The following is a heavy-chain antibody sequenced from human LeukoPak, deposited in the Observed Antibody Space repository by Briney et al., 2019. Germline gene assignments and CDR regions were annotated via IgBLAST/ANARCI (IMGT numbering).Heavy chain of an antibody. CDR3: AGGKGGDGYNPGLFDY. J-gene: IGHJ4*02. CDR2: TYYRSKWYN. CDR1: GDSVSSNSAA. D-gene: IGHD5-24*01. V-gene: IGHV6-1*01. Sequence: SQTLSLTCAISGDSVSSNSAAWNWIRQSTSRGLEWLGRTYYRSKWYNDYAVSVKSRITINPDTSKNQFSLQLNSVTPEDTAVYYCAGGKGGDGYNPGLFDYWGQGTLVTVSS.